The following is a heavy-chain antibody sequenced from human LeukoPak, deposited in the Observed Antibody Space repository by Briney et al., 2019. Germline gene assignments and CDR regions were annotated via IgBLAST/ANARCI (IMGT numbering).Heavy chain of an antibody. Sequence: GGSLRLSCAASGFTFSSYAMHWVRQAPGRGLEWVAVISYDGSNKYYADSVKGRFTISRDNSKNTLYLQMNSLRAEDTAVYYCARDSAPTIAAAGTEGFDYWGQGTLVTVSS. CDR1: GFTFSSYA. V-gene: IGHV3-30-3*01. J-gene: IGHJ4*02. CDR3: ARDSAPTIAAAGTEGFDY. CDR2: ISYDGSNK. D-gene: IGHD6-13*01.